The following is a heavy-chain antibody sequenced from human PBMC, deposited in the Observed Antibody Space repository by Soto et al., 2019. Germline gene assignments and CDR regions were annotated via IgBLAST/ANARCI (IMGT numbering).Heavy chain of an antibody. J-gene: IGHJ5*02. CDR2: INSDGSST. D-gene: IGHD5-18*01. V-gene: IGHV3-74*01. Sequence: EVQLVESGGGLVQPGGSLRLSCVVSGFTFSSYWMHWVRQDPGKGLVWVSRINSDGSSTTYTDSVKGRFTISRDNAKNTLYLQMNSLRVEDTALYYCARDPSPYSHGSFNWFDPWGQGTLVTVSS. CDR1: GFTFSSYW. CDR3: ARDPSPYSHGSFNWFDP.